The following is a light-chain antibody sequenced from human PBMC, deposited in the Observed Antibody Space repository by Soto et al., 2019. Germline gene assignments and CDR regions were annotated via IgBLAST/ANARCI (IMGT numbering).Light chain of an antibody. CDR2: DAS. V-gene: IGKV3-11*01. CDR3: QQGSNRPPGS. J-gene: IGKJ4*01. CDR1: QSVSNY. Sequence: EIVLTQSPATLSLSPGEGATLSCRASQSVSNYLAWYRQKPGQAPRLLIYDASNRATGIPARFSGSGSGTDFTFTISSLAPEDFAFYYCQQGSNRPPGSFGGGTKVEIK.